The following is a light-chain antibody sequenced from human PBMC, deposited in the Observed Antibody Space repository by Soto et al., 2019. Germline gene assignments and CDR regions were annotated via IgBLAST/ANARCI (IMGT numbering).Light chain of an antibody. Sequence: QSALTQPPSASGSPGQSVTISCTGTKNDIGVYDFVSWYQHHPGKAPRLIIYEVVQRPSGVSTRFSGSKSGNTASLTISGLQAEDDADYHCYSYAGSSTYVFGTGTKVTVL. CDR2: EVV. J-gene: IGLJ1*01. CDR1: KNDIGVYDF. CDR3: YSYAGSSTYV. V-gene: IGLV2-23*02.